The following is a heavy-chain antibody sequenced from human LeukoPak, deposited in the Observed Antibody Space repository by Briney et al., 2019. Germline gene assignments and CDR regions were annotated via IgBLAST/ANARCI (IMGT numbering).Heavy chain of an antibody. V-gene: IGHV5-51*01. Sequence: GAFLQICSKCSGYIFANYWIGWGRQPGGKGVEWMGIIYPGDSDTRYSPSFQGQFTISADKSISTAYLQWSTLKASDTAMYYCARRGPNAPFDYWGQGTLVTVSS. J-gene: IGHJ4*02. D-gene: IGHD2-8*01. CDR3: ARRGPNAPFDY. CDR1: GYIFANYW. CDR2: IYPGDSDT.